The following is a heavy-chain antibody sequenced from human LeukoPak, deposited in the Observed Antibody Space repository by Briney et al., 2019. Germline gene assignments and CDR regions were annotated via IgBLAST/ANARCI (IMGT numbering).Heavy chain of an antibody. D-gene: IGHD2-21*01. Sequence: GGSLRLSCAASGFTFSSYSMNWVRQAPRKGLEWVSSISSSSSYIYYADSVKGRFTISRDNAKNSLYLQMNSLRAEDTAVYYCASIRNYYYGMDVWGQGTTVTVSS. CDR1: GFTFSSYS. V-gene: IGHV3-21*01. J-gene: IGHJ6*02. CDR2: ISSSSSYI. CDR3: ASIRNYYYGMDV.